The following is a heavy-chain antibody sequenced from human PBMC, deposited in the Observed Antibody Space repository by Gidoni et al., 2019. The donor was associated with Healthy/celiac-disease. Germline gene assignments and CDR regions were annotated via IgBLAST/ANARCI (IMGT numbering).Heavy chain of an antibody. D-gene: IGHD2-2*01. V-gene: IGHV1-3*01. Sequence: QVQLVQSGAEVKKPGASVKVSCKAPGYTFTSYAMHWVRQAPGQRLEWMGWINAGNGNTKYSQKFQGRVTITRDTSASTAYMELSSLRSEDTAVYYCAREVGSTDIVVVPAAMSVWGQGTTVTVSS. J-gene: IGHJ6*02. CDR1: GYTFTSYA. CDR2: INAGNGNT. CDR3: AREVGSTDIVVVPAAMSV.